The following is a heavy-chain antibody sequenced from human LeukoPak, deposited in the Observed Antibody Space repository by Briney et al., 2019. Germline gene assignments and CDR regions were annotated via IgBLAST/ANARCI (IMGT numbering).Heavy chain of an antibody. CDR2: INHSGST. V-gene: IGHV4-34*01. D-gene: IGHD3-10*01. J-gene: IGHJ4*02. CDR1: GGSFSGYY. CDR3: ARPSYGSGSYSY. Sequence: SETLSLTCAVYGGSFSGYYWSWIRQPPGKGLEWIGEINHSGSTNYNPSLKSRVTISVDTSKNQFSPKLSSVTAADTAVYYCARPSYGSGSYSYWGQGTLVTVSS.